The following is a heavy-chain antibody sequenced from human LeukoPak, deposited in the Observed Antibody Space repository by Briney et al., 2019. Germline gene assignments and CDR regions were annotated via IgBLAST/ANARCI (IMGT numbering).Heavy chain of an antibody. D-gene: IGHD2-2*02. Sequence: GRSLRLSCAASGFTFSNYGMHWVRQAPGKGLEWVTFISYDEGSKYYADSVKGRFTISRDNSKNTLYLQMNSLRAEDTAVYYCAKIACSSTSCYRNYYYNMDVWGQGTTATVSS. CDR3: AKIACSSTSCYRNYYYNMDV. CDR1: GFTFSNYG. V-gene: IGHV3-30*18. J-gene: IGHJ6*02. CDR2: ISYDEGSK.